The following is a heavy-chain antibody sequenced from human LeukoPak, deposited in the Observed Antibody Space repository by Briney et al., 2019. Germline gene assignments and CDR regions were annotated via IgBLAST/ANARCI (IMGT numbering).Heavy chain of an antibody. J-gene: IGHJ2*01. CDR1: GGSISGYY. CDR2: IYYSGST. CDR3: ARSVVTLYWYFDL. D-gene: IGHD4-23*01. V-gene: IGHV4-59*01. Sequence: SETLSLTCTVSGGSISGYYYNWLRQPPRKGLECIGYIYYSGSTNYNPSLKSRVTISLDTSKNQFSLKLSSVTTADTAVYYCARSVVTLYWYFDLWGRGTLVTVSS.